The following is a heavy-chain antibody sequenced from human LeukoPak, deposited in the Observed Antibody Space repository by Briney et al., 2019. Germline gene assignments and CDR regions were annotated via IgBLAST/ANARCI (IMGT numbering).Heavy chain of an antibody. CDR1: GGSFSGYY. CDR2: INHSGST. Sequence: SETLSLTCAVYGGSFSGYYWSWIRQPPGKGLEWIGEINHSGSTNYNPSLKRRVTISVDTSKNQFSLKLSSVTAADTAVYYCARVHIAVVSPMGNWFDPWGQGTLVTVSS. D-gene: IGHD2-21*01. J-gene: IGHJ5*02. CDR3: ARVHIAVVSPMGNWFDP. V-gene: IGHV4-34*01.